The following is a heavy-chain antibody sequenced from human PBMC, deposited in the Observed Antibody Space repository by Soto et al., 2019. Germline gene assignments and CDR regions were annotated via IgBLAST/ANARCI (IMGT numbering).Heavy chain of an antibody. J-gene: IGHJ4*02. Sequence: ASVKVACKASGYTLTNYAVHWVRQAPGQRLEWMGWINAGNGNTKYSQKFQGRVTITRDTSASTAYMELSSLRSEDTAVYYCASGEGCGGHCYFVGFDYWRQGTLVTVS. D-gene: IGHD2-21*02. CDR1: GYTLTNYA. CDR2: INAGNGNT. CDR3: ASGEGCGGHCYFVGFDY. V-gene: IGHV1-3*01.